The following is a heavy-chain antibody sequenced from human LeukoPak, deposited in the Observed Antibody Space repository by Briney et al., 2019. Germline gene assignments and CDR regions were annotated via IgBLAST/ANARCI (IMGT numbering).Heavy chain of an antibody. CDR1: GFSFSSYS. CDR3: ARDYVYAFDY. D-gene: IGHD2/OR15-2a*01. V-gene: IGHV3-48*01. J-gene: IGHJ4*02. Sequence: GGSLRLSCAASGFSFSSYSINGVRQAPGKGLAGVSYISGDGSAKHYTGCVKGRFTISRDKAKNALYLQMNSLRAEDTAVYFCARDYVYAFDYWGQGTLVTVSS. CDR2: ISGDGSAK.